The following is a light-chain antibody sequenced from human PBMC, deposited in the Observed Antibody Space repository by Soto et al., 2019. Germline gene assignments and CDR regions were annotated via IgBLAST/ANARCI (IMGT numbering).Light chain of an antibody. Sequence: EIVLTQSPATLSLSPGERATLSCRASQSVSSYLAWYQQKPGQAPRLLIYDASNRATGIPARFSGSGSGTDFTLTISSQEHEDFSGYYCQQRSSWPPITFGQGTRLEIK. V-gene: IGKV3-11*01. CDR3: QQRSSWPPIT. CDR2: DAS. J-gene: IGKJ5*01. CDR1: QSVSSY.